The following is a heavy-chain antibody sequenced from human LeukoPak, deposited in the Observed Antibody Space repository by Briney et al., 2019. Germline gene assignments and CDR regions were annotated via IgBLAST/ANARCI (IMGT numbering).Heavy chain of an antibody. J-gene: IGHJ3*02. Sequence: GGSLRLSCAASGFTFTDWYMSWIRQAPGKGLQWLSYISSSSSDIKYADSVRGRFTISRDNSKNTLYLQMNSLRADDTAVYYCARGLSGSYPALDIWGQGTMVTVSS. CDR1: GFTFTDWY. CDR3: ARGLSGSYPALDI. V-gene: IGHV3-11*03. CDR2: ISSSSSDI. D-gene: IGHD1-26*01.